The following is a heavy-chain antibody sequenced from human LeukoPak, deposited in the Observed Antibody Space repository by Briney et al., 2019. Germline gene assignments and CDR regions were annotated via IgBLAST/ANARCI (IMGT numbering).Heavy chain of an antibody. CDR3: ARVPGYCSSTSCYGDYYYYMDV. J-gene: IGHJ6*03. CDR1: GFTFSSSW. Sequence: GGSLRLSCAASGFTFSSSWMSWVRQAPGKGLEWLANINQDGSQKYYVDSVKGRFTISRDNSKNSLYLQMNGLRAEDTAVYYCARVPGYCSSTSCYGDYYYYMDVWGKGTTVTVSS. CDR2: INQDGSQK. D-gene: IGHD2-2*01. V-gene: IGHV3-7*01.